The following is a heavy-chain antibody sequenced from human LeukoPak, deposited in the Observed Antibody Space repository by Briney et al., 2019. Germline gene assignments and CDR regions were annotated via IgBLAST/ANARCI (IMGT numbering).Heavy chain of an antibody. CDR2: IKSKTEGGTT. V-gene: IGHV3-15*07. D-gene: IGHD5-18*01. CDR1: GFTFSSYG. J-gene: IGHJ4*02. Sequence: GGSLRLSCAASGFTFSSYGMHWVRQAPGKGLEWVGRIKSKTEGGTTDYAAPAKGRFTISRDDSKNTLYLQMNSLKTEDTGVYYCTTEFVDTASYWGQGTLVTVSS. CDR3: TTEFVDTASY.